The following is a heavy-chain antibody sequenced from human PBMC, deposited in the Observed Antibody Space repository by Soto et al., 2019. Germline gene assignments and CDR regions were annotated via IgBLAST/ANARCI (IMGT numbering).Heavy chain of an antibody. V-gene: IGHV4-30-4*02. CDR2: IYYSGST. D-gene: IGHD2-15*01. Sequence: PSETLSPPRPVSGCPLSRGDFYWRWIRPPPRKGPEWIGYIYYSGSTYYNPSLKSRVTISVDTSKNQFSLKLSSVTAADTAVYYCARDFRGSPTSRVVVYYGMDVWGQGTTVTVSS. J-gene: IGHJ6*02. CDR3: ARDFRGSPTSRVVVYYGMDV. CDR1: GCPLSRGDFY.